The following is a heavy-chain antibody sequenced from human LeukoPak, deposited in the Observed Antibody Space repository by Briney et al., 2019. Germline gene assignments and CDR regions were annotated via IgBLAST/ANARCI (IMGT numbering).Heavy chain of an antibody. V-gene: IGHV3-43D*03. CDR2: ISWDGGST. Sequence: PGGSLRLSCAASGFTFDDYAMHWVRQAPGKGLEWVSLISWDGGSTYYADSVKGRFTISRDNSKNSLYLQMNSLRAEDTALYYCAKDLLPYYYDSSGYGGFDYWGQGTLVTVSS. D-gene: IGHD3-22*01. J-gene: IGHJ4*02. CDR1: GFTFDDYA. CDR3: AKDLLPYYYDSSGYGGFDY.